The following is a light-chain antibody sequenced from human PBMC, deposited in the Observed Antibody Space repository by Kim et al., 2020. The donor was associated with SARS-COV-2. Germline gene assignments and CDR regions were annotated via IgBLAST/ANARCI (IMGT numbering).Light chain of an antibody. CDR2: GKN. Sequence: ALGQTVRITCKGDSLRSYYTTWYQQKPGQAPIVVVYGKNNRPSGIPDRFSGSSSGNTASLTITGTQAGDEADYYCNSRDNNDNVLFGGGTQLTVL. V-gene: IGLV3-19*01. CDR1: SLRSYY. CDR3: NSRDNNDNVL. J-gene: IGLJ2*01.